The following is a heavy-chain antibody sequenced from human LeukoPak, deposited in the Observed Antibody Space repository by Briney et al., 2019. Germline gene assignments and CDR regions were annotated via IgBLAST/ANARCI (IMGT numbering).Heavy chain of an antibody. V-gene: IGHV4-4*07. D-gene: IGHD3/OR15-3a*01. Sequence: SDTLSLTCTVSGGAISGYYWSWIRQPAGKGLEWLGRVYSSESTKYNPSLESRVTMSVDTSKNQFSLKLNFVTAADTAVYYCARVGSGYDFFDYWDQGTLVTVSS. CDR3: ARVGSGYDFFDY. CDR2: VYSSEST. J-gene: IGHJ4*02. CDR1: GGAISGYY.